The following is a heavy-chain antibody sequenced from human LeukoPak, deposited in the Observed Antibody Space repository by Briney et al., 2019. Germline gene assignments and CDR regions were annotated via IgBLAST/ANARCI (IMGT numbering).Heavy chain of an antibody. V-gene: IGHV4-39*01. J-gene: IGHJ4*02. CDR3: ARQSGTAKIPDY. CDR2: IYYSGST. D-gene: IGHD1-1*01. Sequence: SETLSLTCTVSGGSITSSSYYWGWIRQPPGKGLEWVGSIYYSGSTYYNPSLKSRVTISVDTSKNQFSLKLSSVTAADTAVYYCARQSGTAKIPDYWGQGTLVTVSS. CDR1: GGSITSSSYY.